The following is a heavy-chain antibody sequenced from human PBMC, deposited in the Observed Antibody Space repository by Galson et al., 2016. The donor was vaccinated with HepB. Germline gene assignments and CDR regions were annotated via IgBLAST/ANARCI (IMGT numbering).Heavy chain of an antibody. CDR1: GDSVSSSDYY. Sequence: LSLTCTVSGDSVSSSDYYWDWIRQPPGKGLDWIGSIYYTGSTYYNPSLRSRVTISVDTSKDQFSLQVTSVTAADTAMYYCVRHHRQLARRAFDMWGQGTMVTVSS. V-gene: IGHV4-39*01. CDR2: IYYTGST. J-gene: IGHJ3*02. CDR3: VRHHRQLARRAFDM. D-gene: IGHD1-1*01.